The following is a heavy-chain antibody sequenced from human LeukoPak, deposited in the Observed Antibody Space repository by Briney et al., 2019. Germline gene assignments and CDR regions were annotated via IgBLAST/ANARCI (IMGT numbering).Heavy chain of an antibody. Sequence: GGSLRLSCAASGFTFSDYYMSWIRQAPGKGLEWVSYISSSGSTIYYADSVKGRFTISRDNAKNSLYLQMNSLGAEDTAVYYCASQGFLDYYYYMDVWGKGTTVTVSS. D-gene: IGHD3-3*01. J-gene: IGHJ6*03. V-gene: IGHV3-11*04. CDR3: ASQGFLDYYYYMDV. CDR1: GFTFSDYY. CDR2: ISSSGSTI.